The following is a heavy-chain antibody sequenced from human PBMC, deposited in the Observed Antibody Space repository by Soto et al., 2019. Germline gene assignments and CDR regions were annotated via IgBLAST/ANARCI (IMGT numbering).Heavy chain of an antibody. J-gene: IGHJ4*02. CDR3: AKLAVAGVWGPFDY. D-gene: IGHD6-19*01. V-gene: IGHV3-30*18. CDR2: ISYAGTNQ. CDR1: GFTFNLYG. Sequence: GGSLRLSCAASGFTFNLYGMHWVRQAPGKGLEWVAAISYAGTNQFYADSVKGRFTISRDNSKDTVYLQLNSLRPEDRAVYYCAKLAVAGVWGPFDYWGQGIPVTVS.